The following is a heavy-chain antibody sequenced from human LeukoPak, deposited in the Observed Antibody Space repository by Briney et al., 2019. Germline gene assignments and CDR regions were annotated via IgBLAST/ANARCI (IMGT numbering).Heavy chain of an antibody. V-gene: IGHV3-23*01. D-gene: IGHD6-19*01. CDR1: GFTFSSYA. Sequence: PGGSLRLSCAASGFTFSSYAMSWVRQAPGKGLEWVSTISGSGATTYYADSVKGRFIISRDNSKNTLYLQMNSLRAEDTAVYYCAKGFGSGWPYYFDYWGQGTLVTVSS. CDR3: AKGFGSGWPYYFDY. J-gene: IGHJ4*02. CDR2: ISGSGATT.